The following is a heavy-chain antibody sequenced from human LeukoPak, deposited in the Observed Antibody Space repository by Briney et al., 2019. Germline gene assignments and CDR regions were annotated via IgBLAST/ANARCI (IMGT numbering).Heavy chain of an antibody. CDR2: ISSSSSYI. D-gene: IGHD4-17*01. CDR1: GFTFSSYS. Sequence: PGGSLRLSCAASGFTFSSYSMNWVRQAPGKGLEWVSSISSSSSYIYYADPVKGRFTISRDNAKNSLYLQMNSLRAEDTAVYYCARDAGGYGDYAANYWGQGTLVTVSS. V-gene: IGHV3-21*01. CDR3: ARDAGGYGDYAANY. J-gene: IGHJ4*02.